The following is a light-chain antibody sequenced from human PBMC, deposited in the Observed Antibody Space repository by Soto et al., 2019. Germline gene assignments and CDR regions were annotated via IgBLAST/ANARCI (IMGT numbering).Light chain of an antibody. Sequence: DIQMTQSPSSLSASVGDRVSITCRASQSVSNDLNWYQQKPGKAPKLLIFAASTLQSGVPSRFSGSGSGTDFTLTISSLQPEDFATYYCQQLNSYPITFGQGTRLEIK. CDR2: AAS. CDR1: QSVSND. V-gene: IGKV1-9*01. J-gene: IGKJ5*01. CDR3: QQLNSYPIT.